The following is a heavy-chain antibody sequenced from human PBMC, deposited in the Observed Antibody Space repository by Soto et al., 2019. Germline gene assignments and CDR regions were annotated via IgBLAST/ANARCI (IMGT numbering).Heavy chain of an antibody. Sequence: ALVKVSCKAFGYTFTGNSIHWVRQAPGQRPEWMGWINAANGNTRYSQGFQGRLTFTRDTSASTGYMELSGLMSEDTAVYYCARGDFHDSNGYYSLFDYWGQGTLVTVSS. CDR3: ARGDFHDSNGYYSLFDY. J-gene: IGHJ4*02. D-gene: IGHD3-22*01. CDR2: INAANGNT. CDR1: GYTFTGNS. V-gene: IGHV1-3*01.